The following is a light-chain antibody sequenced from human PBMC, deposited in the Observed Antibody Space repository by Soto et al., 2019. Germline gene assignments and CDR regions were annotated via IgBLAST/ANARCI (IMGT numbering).Light chain of an antibody. CDR2: RNT. J-gene: IGLJ2*01. Sequence: QSVLTQPPSASGTPGQRVTISCSGTSSNIGSNYVYWYQQFPGIAPKLLIYRNTQRPSGVPDRFSGSKSGTSASLAISGLRSEDEADYYCAAWDDSLSGPVFGGGTKLTVL. V-gene: IGLV1-47*01. CDR1: SSNIGSNY. CDR3: AAWDDSLSGPV.